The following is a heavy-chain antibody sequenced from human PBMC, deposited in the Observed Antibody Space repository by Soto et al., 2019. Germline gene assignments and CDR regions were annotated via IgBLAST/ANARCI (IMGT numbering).Heavy chain of an antibody. Sequence: PGGSLRLSCATSGFTFDDYAMHWVRQIPGKGLEWVSGINWNSETVGYADSVKGRFTISRDSAKNSLYLQMTTLRPEDTALYFCARDQDLGGYDLRPMYGLDVWSQGTTVTVSS. CDR2: INWNSETV. J-gene: IGHJ6*02. CDR1: GFTFDDYA. D-gene: IGHD5-12*01. CDR3: ARDQDLGGYDLRPMYGLDV. V-gene: IGHV3-9*01.